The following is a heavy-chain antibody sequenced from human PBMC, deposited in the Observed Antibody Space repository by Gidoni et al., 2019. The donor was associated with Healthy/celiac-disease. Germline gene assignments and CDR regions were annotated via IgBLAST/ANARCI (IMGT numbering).Heavy chain of an antibody. CDR3: ARDEGAETHDY. CDR2: ISYDGSNK. V-gene: IGHV3-30-3*01. J-gene: IGHJ4*02. Sequence: LEWVAVISYDGSNKYYADSVKGRFTISRDNSKNTLYLQMNSLRAEDTAVYYCARDEGAETHDYWGQGTLVTVSS. D-gene: IGHD3-16*01.